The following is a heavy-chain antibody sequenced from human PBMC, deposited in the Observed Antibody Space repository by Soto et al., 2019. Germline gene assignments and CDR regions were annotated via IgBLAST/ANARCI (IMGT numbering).Heavy chain of an antibody. CDR3: ARKGSRDSRVGYFDY. J-gene: IGHJ4*02. D-gene: IGHD3-22*01. CDR1: GGTFSSYA. CDR2: IIPIFGTA. V-gene: IGHV1-69*13. Sequence: GASVKVSCKASGGTFSSYAISWVRQAPGQGLEWMGGIIPIFGTANYAQKFQGRVTITADESTSTAYMELSSLRSEDTAVYYCARKGSRDSRVGYFDYWGQGTLVTGSS.